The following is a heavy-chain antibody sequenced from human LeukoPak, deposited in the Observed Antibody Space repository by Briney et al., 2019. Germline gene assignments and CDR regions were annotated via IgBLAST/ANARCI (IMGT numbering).Heavy chain of an antibody. D-gene: IGHD3-10*01. Sequence: GGSLRLSCTVSGFTFSTYWMTWVRQAPGKGLEWVANIRQDESEKYYVDSVKGRLTISRDNAKNSLYLQMNSLRAEDTAVYYCARDSGSAYYYGSGTYYYDAFDFWGQGTTVTVSS. CDR2: IRQDESEK. CDR1: GFTFSTYW. J-gene: IGHJ3*01. V-gene: IGHV3-7*01. CDR3: ARDSGSAYYYGSGTYYYDAFDF.